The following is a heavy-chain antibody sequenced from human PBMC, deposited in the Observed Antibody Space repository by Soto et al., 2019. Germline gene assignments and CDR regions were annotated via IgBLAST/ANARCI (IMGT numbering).Heavy chain of an antibody. V-gene: IGHV3-30*18. CDR3: AKIIVATADAFDI. D-gene: IGHD5-12*01. CDR2: ISYDGSNK. CDR1: GFTFSSYG. J-gene: IGHJ3*02. Sequence: GGSLRLSCAASGFTFSSYGMHWVRQAPGKGLEWVAVISYDGSNKYYADSVKGRFTISRDNSKNTLYLQMNSLRAEDTAVYYCAKIIVATADAFDIWGQGTMVTVSS.